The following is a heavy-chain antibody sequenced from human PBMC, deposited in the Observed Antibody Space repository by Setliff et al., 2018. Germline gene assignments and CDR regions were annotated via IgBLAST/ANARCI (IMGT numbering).Heavy chain of an antibody. Sequence: GGSLRLSCAASGFTFNFFWMSWVRQVPGKGLEWVANINQDGSTPFYVDSVKGRFTISRDNAKNSLYLQMNSLRAEDTAVYYCARFACSGGSCYLSSSDYWGQGTLVTVSS. CDR2: INQDGSTP. V-gene: IGHV3-7*01. CDR3: ARFACSGGSCYLSSSDY. J-gene: IGHJ4*02. D-gene: IGHD2-15*01. CDR1: GFTFNFFW.